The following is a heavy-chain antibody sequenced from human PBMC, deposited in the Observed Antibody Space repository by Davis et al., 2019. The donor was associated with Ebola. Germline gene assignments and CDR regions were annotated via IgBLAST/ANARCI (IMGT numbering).Heavy chain of an antibody. CDR1: GYTFTTYV. Sequence: ASVKVSCKASGYTFTTYVIHWVRQAPGQRLEWMGWINAGNGNTKYSQKFQGRVTITRDTSASTAYMELSSLGSEDTAVYYCARGGQLVIWYYYYGMDVWGQGTTVTVSS. J-gene: IGHJ6*02. V-gene: IGHV1-3*01. D-gene: IGHD6-6*01. CDR2: INAGNGNT. CDR3: ARGGQLVIWYYYYGMDV.